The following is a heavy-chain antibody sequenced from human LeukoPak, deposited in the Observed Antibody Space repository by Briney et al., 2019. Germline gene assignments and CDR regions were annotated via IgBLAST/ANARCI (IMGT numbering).Heavy chain of an antibody. V-gene: IGHV3-7*01. D-gene: IGHD3-16*01. CDR3: AKLLGDVTTFDY. CDR2: IKEDGSME. J-gene: IGHJ4*02. Sequence: PGGSLRLSCAGSGFTFSRSSMAWVRQAPGKGLEWVATIKEDGSMEYYMDSVKGRFTISRDNAEKSLYLQMNSLRAEDTAAYYCAKLLGDVTTFDYWGQGTLVTVSS. CDR1: GFTFSRSS.